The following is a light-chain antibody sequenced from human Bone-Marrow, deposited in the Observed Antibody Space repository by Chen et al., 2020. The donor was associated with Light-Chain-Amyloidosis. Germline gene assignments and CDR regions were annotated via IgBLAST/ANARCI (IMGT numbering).Light chain of an antibody. J-gene: IGLJ1*01. CDR2: DGN. V-gene: IGLV2-14*03. CDR3: SSYTSTATIYV. Sequence: SALTQPASVSGSPGQSITISCTGTNNDAGQYNYFSWYQQHPGQAPTLIIYDGNNPPSGGSNRFAGSEAGNTASLTISGLQARDEADYYCSSYTSTATIYVFGTGSKVTVL. CDR1: NNDAGQYNY.